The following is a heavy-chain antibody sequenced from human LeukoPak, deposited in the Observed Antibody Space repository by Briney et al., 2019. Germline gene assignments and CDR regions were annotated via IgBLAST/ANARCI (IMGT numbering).Heavy chain of an antibody. CDR2: ISSSGITI. V-gene: IGHV3-11*04. CDR1: GGSISSSSYY. CDR3: ARDQYGSGDGYYMDV. J-gene: IGHJ6*03. Sequence: LSLTCTVSGGSISSSSYYWGWIRQPPGKGLEWISYISSSGITIFYADSVKGRFTISRDNAKNSLYLQMNSLRAEDTAVYYCARDQYGSGDGYYMDVWGKGTTVTISS. D-gene: IGHD3-10*01.